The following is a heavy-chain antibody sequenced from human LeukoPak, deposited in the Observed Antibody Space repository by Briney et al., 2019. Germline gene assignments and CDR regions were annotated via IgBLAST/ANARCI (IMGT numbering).Heavy chain of an antibody. CDR3: ARLVAVAGMVWFDP. J-gene: IGHJ5*02. Sequence: SETLSLTCTVSGGSISSYYWSWNRQPPGKGLEWIGYIYYSGSTNYNPSLKSRVTISVDTSKNQFSLKLSSVTAADTAVYYCARLVAVAGMVWFDPWGQGTLVTVSS. V-gene: IGHV4-59*08. D-gene: IGHD6-19*01. CDR1: GGSISSYY. CDR2: IYYSGST.